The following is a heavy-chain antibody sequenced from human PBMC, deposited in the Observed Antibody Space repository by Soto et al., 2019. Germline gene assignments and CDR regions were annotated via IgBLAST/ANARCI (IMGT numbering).Heavy chain of an antibody. J-gene: IGHJ6*03. CDR1: GGSISSYY. V-gene: IGHV4-59*08. CDR2: IYYSGST. CDR3: ARHKRLRFLDNGYYYYMDV. Sequence: SETLSLTCTVSGGSISSYYWSWIRQPPGKGLEWIGYIYYSGSTNYNPSLKSRVTISVDTSKNQFSLKLSSVTAAYTAVYYFARHKRLRFLDNGYYYYMDVWGKGTTVTVSS. D-gene: IGHD3-3*01.